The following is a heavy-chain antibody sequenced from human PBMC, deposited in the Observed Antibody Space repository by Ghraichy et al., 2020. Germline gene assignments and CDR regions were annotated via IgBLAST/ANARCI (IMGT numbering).Heavy chain of an antibody. Sequence: GGSLRLSCAASGFTFSNAWMSWVRQAPGKGLEWVGRIKSKTDGGTTDYAAPVKGRFTISRDDSKNTLYLQMNSLKTEDTAVYYCTTDPSIVLMVYANRYYYGMDVWGQGTTVTVSS. J-gene: IGHJ6*02. CDR2: IKSKTDGGTT. D-gene: IGHD2-8*01. CDR1: GFTFSNAW. V-gene: IGHV3-15*01. CDR3: TTDPSIVLMVYANRYYYGMDV.